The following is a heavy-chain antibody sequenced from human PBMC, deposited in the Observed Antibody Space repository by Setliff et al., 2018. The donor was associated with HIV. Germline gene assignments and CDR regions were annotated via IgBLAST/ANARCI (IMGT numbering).Heavy chain of an antibody. D-gene: IGHD1-26*01. J-gene: IGHJ5*01. CDR2: IYPDDSDT. CDR1: GFTFTDYW. Sequence: GESLKISCKGSGFTFTDYWIGWVRQMPEKGLEWMGIIYPDDSDTRYSPSFQGQVTLSADKSINTTYLQWSSLKASDTAMYYGATLVGTNGVVWFDPWGQGTLVTVSS. V-gene: IGHV5-51*01. CDR3: ATLVGTNGVVWFDP.